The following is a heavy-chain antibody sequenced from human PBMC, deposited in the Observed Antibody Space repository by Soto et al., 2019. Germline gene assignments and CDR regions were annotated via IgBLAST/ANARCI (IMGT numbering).Heavy chain of an antibody. CDR3: ARMGYSAIRGWFDT. D-gene: IGHD1-26*01. CDR1: GGTFSSYA. J-gene: IGHJ5*02. Sequence: QVQLVQSGAEVKKPGSPVKVSCKASGGTFSSYAISWVRQAPGQGLEWMGGIIPIFGTANYAQKFQGRVTITADQATSTAYMEWSGLRSADTDVYYCARMGYSAIRGWFDTWGQGTLVTVSS. V-gene: IGHV1-69*01. CDR2: IIPIFGTA.